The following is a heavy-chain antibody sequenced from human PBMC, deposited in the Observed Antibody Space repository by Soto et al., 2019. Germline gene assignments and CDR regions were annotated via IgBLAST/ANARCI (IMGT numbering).Heavy chain of an antibody. V-gene: IGHV4-34*01. CDR1: GGSFSGYY. Sequence: PSETLSLTCAVYGGSFSGYYWSWIRQPPGKGLEWIWEINHSGSTNYNPSLKSRVTISVDTSKNQFSLKLSSVTAADTAVYFCASPRTGTTDYYYYYGMDVWGQGTTVTVSS. D-gene: IGHD1-7*01. CDR3: ASPRTGTTDYYYYYGMDV. CDR2: INHSGST. J-gene: IGHJ6*02.